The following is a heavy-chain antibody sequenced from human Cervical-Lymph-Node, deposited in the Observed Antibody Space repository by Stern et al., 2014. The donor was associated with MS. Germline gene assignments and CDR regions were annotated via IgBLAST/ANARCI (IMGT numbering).Heavy chain of an antibody. J-gene: IGHJ4*02. D-gene: IGHD1-14*01. CDR3: ARQTTAWASDV. V-gene: IGHV5-51*01. CDR1: GFKFSIYW. Sequence: EVQLVESGAELIRPGGSLKISCTGSGFKFSIYWIPWVRQMPGKGLEWMGICYPVYSETRCSPSFQGQFTMSADKSTSPAYLQWSSLNASDTAMYFCARQTTAWASDVWGQGTLVTVSS. CDR2: CYPVYSET.